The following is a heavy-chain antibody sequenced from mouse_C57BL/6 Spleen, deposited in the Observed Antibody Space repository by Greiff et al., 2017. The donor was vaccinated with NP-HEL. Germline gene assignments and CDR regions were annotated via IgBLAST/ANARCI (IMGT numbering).Heavy chain of an antibody. CDR2: ISYDGSN. Sequence: LMESGPGLVKPSQSLSLTCSVTGYSITSGYYWNWIRQFPGNKLEWMGYISYDGSNNYNPSLKNRISITRDTSKNQFFLKLNSVTTEDTATYYCASADFLDYWGQGTTLTVSS. J-gene: IGHJ2*01. CDR3: ASADFLDY. V-gene: IGHV3-6*01. CDR1: GYSITSGYY. D-gene: IGHD2-4*01.